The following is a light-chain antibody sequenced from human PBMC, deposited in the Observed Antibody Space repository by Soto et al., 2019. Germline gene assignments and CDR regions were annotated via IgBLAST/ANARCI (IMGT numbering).Light chain of an antibody. CDR1: SSNIGSNT. J-gene: IGLJ1*01. Sequence: QSVLTQPPSASGTPGQRVTISCSGSSSNIGSNTVSWYQQLPGTAPKLLIYSNNQRPSGVPDRFSGSKSGTSASLAISGLQSEDETDYYCAAWDGSLNGYVFGSGTKVTVL. V-gene: IGLV1-44*01. CDR2: SNN. CDR3: AAWDGSLNGYV.